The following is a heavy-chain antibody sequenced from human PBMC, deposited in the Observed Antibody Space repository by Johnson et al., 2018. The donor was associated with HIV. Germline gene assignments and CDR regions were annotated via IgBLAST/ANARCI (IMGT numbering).Heavy chain of an antibody. CDR2: ISYDGSNK. D-gene: IGHD1-26*01. Sequence: QVQLVESGGGVVQPGRSLRLSCAASGFTFSRYAIHWVRQAPGKGLEWVALISYDGSNKYYADSVKGRFTISRDNSKNTLYLQMGSLRAEDMSVYYCARVGPRSRDAFD. CDR1: GFTFSRYA. J-gene: IGHJ3*02. V-gene: IGHV3-30*14. CDR3: ARVGPRSRDAFD.